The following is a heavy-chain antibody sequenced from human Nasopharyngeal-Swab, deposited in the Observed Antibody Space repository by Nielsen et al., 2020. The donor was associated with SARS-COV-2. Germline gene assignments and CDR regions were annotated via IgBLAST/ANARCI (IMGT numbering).Heavy chain of an antibody. D-gene: IGHD5-24*01. CDR1: GGTFSSYA. CDR3: ARDRSRWLQKLTPDAFDI. J-gene: IGHJ3*02. Sequence: SVKVSCKASGGTFSSYAISWVRQAPGQGLEWMGGIIPTFGTANYAQKFQGRVTITADESTSTAYMELSSLRSEDTAVYYCARDRSRWLQKLTPDAFDIWGQGTMVTVSS. CDR2: IIPTFGTA. V-gene: IGHV1-69*13.